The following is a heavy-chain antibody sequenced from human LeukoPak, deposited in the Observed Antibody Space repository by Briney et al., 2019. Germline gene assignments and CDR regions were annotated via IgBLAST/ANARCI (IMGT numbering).Heavy chain of an antibody. Sequence: SETLSHTCSVSDGSINSYYWNWIRRPPGKGLEWIGYIYYSGNTNYSPSLKSRVTMSVDTSKNLFSLKVSSVTAADTAVYYCAGGRSNYYGMDVWGQGTTVTVSS. V-gene: IGHV4-59*01. J-gene: IGHJ6*02. D-gene: IGHD1-26*01. CDR2: IYYSGNT. CDR3: AGGRSNYYGMDV. CDR1: DGSINSYY.